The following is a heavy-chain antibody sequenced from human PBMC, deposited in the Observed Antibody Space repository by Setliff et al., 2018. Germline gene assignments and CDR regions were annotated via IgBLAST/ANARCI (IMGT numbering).Heavy chain of an antibody. Sequence: SETLSLTCTVSGGSISTYFWSWIRQPPGKGLEWIGYIYYSGRTNYNPSVRSRVTISVDTSKNQFSLSLSSVIAADTAVYFCARQTADTFHYYYMDVWGKGTTVTVSS. CDR2: IYYSGRT. V-gene: IGHV4-59*08. CDR3: ARQTADTFHYYYMDV. CDR1: GGSISTYF. D-gene: IGHD6-19*01. J-gene: IGHJ6*03.